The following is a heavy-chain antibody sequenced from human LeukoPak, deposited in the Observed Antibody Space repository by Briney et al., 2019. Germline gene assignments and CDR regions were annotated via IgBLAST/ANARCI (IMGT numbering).Heavy chain of an antibody. J-gene: IGHJ4*02. CDR2: IWHDGSNK. V-gene: IGHV3-33*01. CDR3: ASEAYCGSDCYEAFDS. Sequence: GGSLRLSCAASGFPFSSYGMHWVRQAPGKVLEWVAVIWHDGSNKYYADSVKGRFTISRDNSKNTLYLQMNSLRAEDTAVYYCASEAYCGSDCYEAFDSWGQGTLVTVSP. CDR1: GFPFSSYG. D-gene: IGHD2-21*02.